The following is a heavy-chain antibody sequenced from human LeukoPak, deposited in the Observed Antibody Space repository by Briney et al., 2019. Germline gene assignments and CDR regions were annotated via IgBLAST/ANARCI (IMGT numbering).Heavy chain of an antibody. J-gene: IGHJ4*02. Sequence: GSLRLSCVASGFTFSSYSMNWVRQAPGKGLDYVATIKPDGSEQYYVGSAKGRFTISKDSAKNSLYLQMNSLRGEDTAMYYCAKQGAYCFDCWGQGTLVTVSS. CDR1: GFTFSSYS. CDR3: AKQGAYCFDC. V-gene: IGHV3-7*01. CDR2: IKPDGSEQ.